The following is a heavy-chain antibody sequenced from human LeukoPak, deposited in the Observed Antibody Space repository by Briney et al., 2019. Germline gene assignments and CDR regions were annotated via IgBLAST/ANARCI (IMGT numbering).Heavy chain of an antibody. CDR3: ARACGASCYAVDYYNYGMDV. V-gene: IGHV3-48*03. CDR2: ISSSGSSI. J-gene: IGHJ6*02. D-gene: IGHD2-15*01. Sequence: PGGSLRLSCAVSGFTFSSFEMNWVRQAPGKGLEWVSYISSSGSSIYYADSVKGRFTISRDNAKNSLYLQMNSLGAGDTAVYYCARACGASCYAVDYYNYGMDVWGQGTTVTVSS. CDR1: GFTFSSFE.